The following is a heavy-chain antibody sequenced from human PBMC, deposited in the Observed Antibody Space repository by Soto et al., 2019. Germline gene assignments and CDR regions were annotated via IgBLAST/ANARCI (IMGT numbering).Heavy chain of an antibody. J-gene: IGHJ5*02. V-gene: IGHV4-30-2*01. CDR1: GGSMRSGGYS. CDR2: IYHSGST. D-gene: IGHD3-22*01. CDR3: ARVGPWVPYYYDSSPYTFENWFDP. Sequence: PSETLSLTCSVSGGSMRSGGYSWSWIRQPPGKGLEWIGYIYHSGSTYYNPSLNSRVTLSIDMTNNHVSLILNSVTAADTAVYYCARVGPWVPYYYDSSPYTFENWFDPWGQGTLVTVSS.